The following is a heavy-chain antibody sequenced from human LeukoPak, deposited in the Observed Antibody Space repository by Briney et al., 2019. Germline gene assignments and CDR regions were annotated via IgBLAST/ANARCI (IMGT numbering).Heavy chain of an antibody. J-gene: IGHJ4*02. D-gene: IGHD3-22*01. CDR2: IIPILGIA. Sequence: ASVKVSCKASGGTFSSYAINWVRQAPGQGLEWMGRIIPILGIANYAQKFQGRVTITADKSTSTAYMELSSLRSEDTAVYYCASLYYYDSSGYYSGIDYWGQGTLVTVSS. V-gene: IGHV1-69*04. CDR1: GGTFSSYA. CDR3: ASLYYYDSSGYYSGIDY.